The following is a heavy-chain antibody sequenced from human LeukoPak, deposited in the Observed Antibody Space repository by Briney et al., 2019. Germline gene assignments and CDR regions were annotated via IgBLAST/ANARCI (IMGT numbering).Heavy chain of an antibody. CDR3: AKSPYSSSPQGY. Sequence: PGGSLRLSCAASGFTVSSNYMTWVRQAPGKGLEWVSVIYTGGSTSYADSVKGRFTISRDSSKNTLYLQMNSLRAEDTAVYYCAKSPYSSSPQGYWGQGTLVTVTS. CDR2: IYTGGST. V-gene: IGHV3-53*01. CDR1: GFTVSSNY. D-gene: IGHD6-6*01. J-gene: IGHJ4*02.